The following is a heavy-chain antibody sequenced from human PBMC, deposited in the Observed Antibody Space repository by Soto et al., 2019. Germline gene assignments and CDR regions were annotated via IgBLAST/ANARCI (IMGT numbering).Heavy chain of an antibody. CDR2: ISPSGGST. Sequence: QMQLVQSGAEVKKPGASVKVSCKASGYTFTSYYLHWVRQAPGQGLEWMGMISPSGGSTSYAQKFQGRVTVTRDTSTSTVYMELNSLRSEDTAVYYCAGEGSVGSNWFDPWGQGTLVTVSS. V-gene: IGHV1-46*01. CDR1: GYTFTSYY. J-gene: IGHJ5*02. D-gene: IGHD3-10*01. CDR3: AGEGSVGSNWFDP.